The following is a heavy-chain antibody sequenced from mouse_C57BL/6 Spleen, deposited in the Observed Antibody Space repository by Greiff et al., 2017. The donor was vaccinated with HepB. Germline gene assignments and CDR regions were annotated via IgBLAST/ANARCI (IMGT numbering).Heavy chain of an antibody. CDR3: ASTVRDAMDY. D-gene: IGHD1-1*01. CDR2: IDPSDSYT. CDR1: GYTFTSYW. Sequence: VQLQQSGAELVRPGTSVKLSCKASGYTFTSYWMHWVKQRPGQGLEWIGVIDPSDSYTNYNQKFKGKATLTVDTSSSTAYMQLSSLTSEDSAVYYCASTVRDAMDYWGQGTSVTVSS. V-gene: IGHV1-59*01. J-gene: IGHJ4*01.